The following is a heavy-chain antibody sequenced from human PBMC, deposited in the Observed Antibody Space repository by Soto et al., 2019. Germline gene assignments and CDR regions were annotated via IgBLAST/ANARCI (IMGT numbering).Heavy chain of an antibody. J-gene: IGHJ3*02. V-gene: IGHV3-9*02. D-gene: IGHD6-19*01. CDR1: GFTSDDYA. CDR2: ISWNSGSI. CDR3: AKVAVAGTAFDI. Sequence: GGSLRLSCAASGFTSDDYAMHWVRQAPGKGLEWVSGISWNSGSIGYADSVKGRFTISRDNAKNSLYLQLNSLRAEDTALYYCAKVAVAGTAFDIWGQGTMVTVSS.